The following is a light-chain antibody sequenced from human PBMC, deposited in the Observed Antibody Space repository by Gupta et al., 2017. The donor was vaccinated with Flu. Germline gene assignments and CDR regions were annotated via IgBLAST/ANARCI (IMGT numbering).Light chain of an antibody. CDR3: QHTVCSPIT. Sequence: DIQMTQSPSSLSASLGDRVTITCRASQIISTYLNWYQQRPGKAPKLLIYSASTVQGGVPSRFSGSGSGTEFTLTINRRQAEDFATYYCQHTVCSPITFGQGTLMDI. CDR1: QIISTY. V-gene: IGKV1-39*01. J-gene: IGKJ5*01. CDR2: SAS.